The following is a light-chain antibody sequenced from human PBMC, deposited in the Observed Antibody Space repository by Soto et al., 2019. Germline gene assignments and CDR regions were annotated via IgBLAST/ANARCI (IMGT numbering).Light chain of an antibody. Sequence: QSVLTQPPSTSGTPGQRVTIACSGSSSNIGSNAVSWYQQLPGTAPKLLIYNTNQRPSGVPDRLSGSKSGTSASLAISGLQSEDEADYYCAAWDDSLSGVVFGGGTKVTVL. CDR1: SSNIGSNA. CDR3: AAWDDSLSGVV. V-gene: IGLV1-44*01. J-gene: IGLJ2*01. CDR2: NTN.